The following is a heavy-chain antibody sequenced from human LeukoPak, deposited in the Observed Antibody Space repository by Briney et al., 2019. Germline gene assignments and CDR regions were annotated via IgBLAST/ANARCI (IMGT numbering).Heavy chain of an antibody. V-gene: IGHV4-59*01. D-gene: IGHD3-3*01. CDR3: ARDSGDVCIDGYYTGSRFCYYYYMDV. CDR1: GGSISSYY. J-gene: IGHJ6*03. CDR2: IYYSGST. Sequence: PSETLSLTCTVSGGSISSYYWSWIRQPPGKGLEWIGYIYYSGSTNYNPSLKSRVTISVDTSKNQFSLRLSSVTAADTAVYYCARDSGDVCIDGYYTGSRFCYYYYMDVWGKGTTVTVSS.